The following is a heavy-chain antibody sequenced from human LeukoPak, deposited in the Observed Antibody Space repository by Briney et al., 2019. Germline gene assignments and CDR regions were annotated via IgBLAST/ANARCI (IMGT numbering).Heavy chain of an antibody. J-gene: IGHJ4*02. Sequence: GGSLRLSCAASGFTFSSYEMNWVRQAPGKGLEWVSSISSSSSYIYYADSVKGRFTISRDNAKNSLYLQMNSLRAEDTAVYYCARPRVGATNFFDYWGQGTLVTVSS. CDR3: ARPRVGATNFFDY. V-gene: IGHV3-21*01. CDR1: GFTFSSYE. D-gene: IGHD1-26*01. CDR2: ISSSSSYI.